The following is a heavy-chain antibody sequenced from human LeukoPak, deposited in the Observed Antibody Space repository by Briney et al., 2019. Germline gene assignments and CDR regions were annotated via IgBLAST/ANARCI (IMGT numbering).Heavy chain of an antibody. CDR1: GGSISSSY. D-gene: IGHD6-6*01. CDR2: IYYSGST. Sequence: SETLSLTCTVSGGSISSSYWCWIRQPPGKGLDWIGYIYYSGSTNYNPSLKSRVTISVDTSRNQFSLKLSSVTAADTAVYYCARARYGSSPFDYWGQGTLVTVSS. J-gene: IGHJ4*02. CDR3: ARARYGSSPFDY. V-gene: IGHV4-59*01.